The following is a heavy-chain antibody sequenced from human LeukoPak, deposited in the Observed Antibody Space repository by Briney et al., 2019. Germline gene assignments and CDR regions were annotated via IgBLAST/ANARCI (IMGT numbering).Heavy chain of an antibody. Sequence: SETLSLTCSVSGGSISNYYWSWIRQPPGKGLEWIGYINDSGSTNYNPSLASRVTMSVDTSKNEYSLKVRSVTAADTAVYYCARGFYDSGWYKPCDPWGQGTLVTVSS. CDR1: GGSISNYY. CDR3: ARGFYDSGWYKPCDP. V-gene: IGHV4-59*01. CDR2: INDSGST. D-gene: IGHD6-19*01. J-gene: IGHJ5*02.